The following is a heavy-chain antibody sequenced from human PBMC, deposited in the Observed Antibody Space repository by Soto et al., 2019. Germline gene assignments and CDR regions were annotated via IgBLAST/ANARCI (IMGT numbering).Heavy chain of an antibody. D-gene: IGHD1-1*01. Sequence: EVQLVESGGGLVQPGGSLRLSCAASGFTFSDHYMDWVRQAPGKGLEWVGRTRDKANGYTTEYAASVRGRFTISRDDSKNSLYLQMNTLKTEDTAVYYCARGGDWNDGVYASDIWGQGTMVTVSS. V-gene: IGHV3-72*01. CDR2: TRDKANGYTT. CDR1: GFTFSDHY. CDR3: ARGGDWNDGVYASDI. J-gene: IGHJ3*02.